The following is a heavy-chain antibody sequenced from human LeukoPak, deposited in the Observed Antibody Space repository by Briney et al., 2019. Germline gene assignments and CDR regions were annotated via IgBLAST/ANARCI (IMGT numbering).Heavy chain of an antibody. Sequence: SETLSLTCAVYGGPFSGYYWSWIRQPPGKGLEWIGEINHSGSTNYNPSLKSRVTISVDTSKNQFSLKLSSVTAADTAVYYCARAAPLGYCSSTSCYGVDYWGQGTLVTVSS. CDR3: ARAAPLGYCSSTSCYGVDY. V-gene: IGHV4-34*01. D-gene: IGHD2-2*01. CDR1: GGPFSGYY. CDR2: INHSGST. J-gene: IGHJ4*02.